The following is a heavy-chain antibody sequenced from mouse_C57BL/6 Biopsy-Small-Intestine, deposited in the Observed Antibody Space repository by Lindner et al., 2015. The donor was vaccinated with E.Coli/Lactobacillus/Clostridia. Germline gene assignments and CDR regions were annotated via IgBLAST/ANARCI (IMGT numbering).Heavy chain of an antibody. Sequence: SVKVSCKASGYTFTSYGMHRVRQAPGQRLEWMGWINAGNGHTKYSQKFQGRVTFTRDTSASTAYMDLSSLRSEDTAVYYCARGSSYDFWSGLDWFDPWGQGTLVTVSS. CDR2: INAGNGHT. CDR3: ARGSSYDFWSGLDWFDP. CDR1: GYTFTSYG. D-gene: IGHD2-12*01. V-gene: IGHV1-84*02. J-gene: IGHJ4*01.